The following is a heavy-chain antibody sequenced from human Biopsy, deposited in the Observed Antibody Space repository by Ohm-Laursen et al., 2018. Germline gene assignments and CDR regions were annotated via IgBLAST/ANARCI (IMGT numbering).Heavy chain of an antibody. D-gene: IGHD3-9*01. CDR1: GGTFSNYG. V-gene: IGHV1-69*06. Sequence: SVKASCKAPGGTFSNYGVNWVRQAPGQGLEWLGGNIPILGTGNYAQKLQERVKAPADTSTSTATMELRSLRSDDTAVYYCATKLTGYFHHWGQGTLVIVSS. CDR2: NIPILGTG. CDR3: ATKLTGYFHH. J-gene: IGHJ1*01.